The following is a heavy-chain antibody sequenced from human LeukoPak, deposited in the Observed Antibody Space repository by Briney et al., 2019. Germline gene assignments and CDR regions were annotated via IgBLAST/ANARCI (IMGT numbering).Heavy chain of an antibody. CDR3: ARGLPVFDP. J-gene: IGHJ5*02. Sequence: SETLSLTCAVYGGSFSGYYWSWIRQPPGKGLEWIGEINHSGSTNYNPSLKSRVTISVDTSKNQFSPKLSSVTAADTAVYYCARGLPVFDPWGQGTLVTVSS. V-gene: IGHV4-34*01. CDR1: GGSFSGYY. CDR2: INHSGST.